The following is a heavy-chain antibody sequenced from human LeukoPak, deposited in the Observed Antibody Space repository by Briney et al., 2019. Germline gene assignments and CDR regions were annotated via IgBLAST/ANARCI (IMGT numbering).Heavy chain of an antibody. J-gene: IGHJ3*02. Sequence: ASVKVSCKASGYTFTGYYMHWVRQAPGQGLEWMGWINPNSGDANYAQKLQGRVTMTRDTPISTAYMELSRLRSDDTAVYYCARGETTVFLGFLSIWGQGTMVTVSS. CDR3: ARGETTVFLGFLSI. V-gene: IGHV1-2*02. CDR1: GYTFTGYY. D-gene: IGHD4-17*01. CDR2: INPNSGDA.